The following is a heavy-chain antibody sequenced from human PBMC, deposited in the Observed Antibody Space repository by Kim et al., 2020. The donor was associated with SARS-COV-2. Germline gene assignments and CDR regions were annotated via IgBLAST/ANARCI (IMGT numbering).Heavy chain of an antibody. Sequence: GGSLRLSCAASGFTFSSYEMNWVRQAPGKGLEWVSYISSSGSTIYYADSVKGRFTISRDNAKNSLYLQMNSLRAEDTAVYYCARAGAYDCSVGMDVWGQGTTVTVSS. J-gene: IGHJ6*02. CDR2: ISSSGSTI. CDR1: GFTFSSYE. CDR3: ARAGAYDCSVGMDV. D-gene: IGHD3-3*01. V-gene: IGHV3-48*03.